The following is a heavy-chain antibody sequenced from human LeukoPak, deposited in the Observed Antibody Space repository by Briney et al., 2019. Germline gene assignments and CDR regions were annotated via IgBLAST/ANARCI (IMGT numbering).Heavy chain of an antibody. V-gene: IGHV4-59*01. CDR3: ARVTSSFNYAHYYYMDV. D-gene: IGHD2-2*01. J-gene: IGHJ6*03. Sequence: SETLSLTCTVSNGSINSYYWSWVRQPPGKGLEWIGYVHDSGRTKYNPSLKSRVTISVDTSKNHFSLRVTSVTAADTAVYYCARVTSSFNYAHYYYMDVWGKGTTVSISS. CDR1: NGSINSYY. CDR2: VHDSGRT.